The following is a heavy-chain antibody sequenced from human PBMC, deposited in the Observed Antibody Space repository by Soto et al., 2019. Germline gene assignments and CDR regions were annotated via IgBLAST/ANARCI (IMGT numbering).Heavy chain of an antibody. CDR1: GGTFVIYA. J-gene: IGHJ6*02. Sequence: QVQLVQSGAAVSKPGSSVKVACKAAGGTFVIYAVGWVRQAPGQGLEWMGGIIPAFGTTKNSQKFQDRVDMTADESTNTVYMELRGLRFDDTAVYYCARVPRQMLYGPTRNGMDVWGQGTTLIVSS. CDR3: ARVPRQMLYGPTRNGMDV. V-gene: IGHV1-69*01. D-gene: IGHD2-2*02. CDR2: IIPAFGTT.